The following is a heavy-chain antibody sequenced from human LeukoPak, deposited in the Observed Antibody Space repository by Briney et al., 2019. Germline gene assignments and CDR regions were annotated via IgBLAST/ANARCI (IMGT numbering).Heavy chain of an antibody. CDR1: GGSLSSYY. V-gene: IGHV4-59*01. CDR2: IYYSGST. CDR3: ARRALVVGWFDP. Sequence: SETLSLTCPVSGGSLSSYYWSWLRQPPGKGLEWIGYIYYSGSTNYNPSLKSRVTISVDTSKNQFSLKLSSVTAADTAVYYCARRALVVGWFDPWGQGTLVTVSS. J-gene: IGHJ5*02. D-gene: IGHD2-2*01.